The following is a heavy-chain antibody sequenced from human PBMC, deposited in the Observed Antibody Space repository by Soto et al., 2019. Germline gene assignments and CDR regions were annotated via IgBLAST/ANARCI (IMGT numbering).Heavy chain of an antibody. CDR3: ARSPRGSGSSGWYPYYYYGMDV. Sequence: GESLKISCKGSGYSFTSYWIGWVRQMPGKGLEWMGIIYPGDSDTRYSPSFQGQVTISADKSISTAYLQWSSLKASDTAMYYCARSPRGSGSSGWYPYYYYGMDVWGKGTTVTVSS. V-gene: IGHV5-51*01. D-gene: IGHD6-19*01. J-gene: IGHJ6*04. CDR2: IYPGDSDT. CDR1: GYSFTSYW.